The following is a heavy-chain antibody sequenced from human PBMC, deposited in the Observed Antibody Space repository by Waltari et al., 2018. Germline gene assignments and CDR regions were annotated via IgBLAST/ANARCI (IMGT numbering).Heavy chain of an antibody. CDR3: ARELYDFWSGGIDY. D-gene: IGHD3-3*01. Sequence: QVQLQESGPGLVKPSQTLSLTCTVSGGSISSGSYYWSWIRQPAGEGLEWIGYIYTSGSTNYNPSLKSRVTISVDTSKNQFSLKLSSVTAADTAVYYCARELYDFWSGGIDYWGQGTLVTVSS. CDR1: GGSISSGSYY. J-gene: IGHJ4*02. V-gene: IGHV4-61*02. CDR2: IYTSGST.